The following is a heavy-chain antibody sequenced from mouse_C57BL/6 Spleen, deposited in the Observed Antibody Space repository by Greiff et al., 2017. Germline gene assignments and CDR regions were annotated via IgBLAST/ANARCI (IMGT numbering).Heavy chain of an antibody. D-gene: IGHD2-1*01. CDR2: IYPGDGDT. Sequence: QVQLQQSGPELVKPGASVKISCKASGYAFSSSWMNWVKQRPGKGLEWIGRIYPGDGDTNYNGKFKGKATLTADKSSSTAYMQLSSLTSEDSAVYFCARRDGNYAYYAMDYWGQGTSVTVSS. CDR3: ARRDGNYAYYAMDY. V-gene: IGHV1-82*01. CDR1: GYAFSSSW. J-gene: IGHJ4*01.